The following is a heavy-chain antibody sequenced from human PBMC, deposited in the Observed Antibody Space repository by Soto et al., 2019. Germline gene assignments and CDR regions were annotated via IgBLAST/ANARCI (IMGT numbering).Heavy chain of an antibody. V-gene: IGHV4-38-2*02. J-gene: IGHJ5*02. CDR3: ARDYGDYRGLNWFDP. D-gene: IGHD4-17*01. CDR1: GYSISSGYY. CDR2: IYHSGST. Sequence: SETLSLTCAVSGYSISSGYYWGWIRQPPGKGLEWIGSIYHSGSTYYNPSLKSRVTISVDTSKNQFSLKLSSVTAADTAVYYCARDYGDYRGLNWFDPWGQGTLVTVSS.